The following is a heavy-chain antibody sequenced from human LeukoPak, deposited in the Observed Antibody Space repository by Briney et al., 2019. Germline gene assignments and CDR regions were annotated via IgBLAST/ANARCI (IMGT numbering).Heavy chain of an antibody. V-gene: IGHV3-7*01. D-gene: IGHD3-9*01. CDR3: ARVHMRLRYFDWFGPPDAFDI. CDR1: GFSFTTYW. CDR2: IKQDGTEK. J-gene: IGHJ3*02. Sequence: PGGSLRLSCAASGFSFTTYWMSWVRQAPGKGLEWVANIKQDGTEKYYVDSVKGRFTISRDNAKNSLYLQMNSLRTEDTAVYYCARVHMRLRYFDWFGPPDAFDIWGQGTMVTVSS.